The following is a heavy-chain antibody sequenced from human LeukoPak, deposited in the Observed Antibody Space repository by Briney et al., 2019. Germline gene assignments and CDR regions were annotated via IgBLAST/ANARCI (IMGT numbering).Heavy chain of an antibody. V-gene: IGHV1-69*01. CDR3: AREATPQTSTLYYYYYYMDV. CDR2: IIPIYGIA. D-gene: IGHD1/OR15-1a*01. CDR1: GGTFSTYA. Sequence: GSSVKVSCKASGGTFSTYALSWLRQAPGQGLEWMGVIIPIYGIANYAQKLSGRVTITADESTSTSYMEVNGLRSEDTAVYYCAREATPQTSTLYYYYYYMDVWGNGTPVTVSS. J-gene: IGHJ6*03.